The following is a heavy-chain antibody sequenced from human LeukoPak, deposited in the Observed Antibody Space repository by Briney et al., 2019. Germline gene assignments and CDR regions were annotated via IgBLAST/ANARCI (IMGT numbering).Heavy chain of an antibody. CDR3: ARRYDFWSGYPPPLDY. CDR2: INPSRNT. D-gene: IGHD3-3*01. CDR1: GDSISSSSSY. J-gene: IGHJ4*02. Sequence: SETLSLTCTVSGDSISSSSSYWGWIRQPPGKGLEWIGQINPSRNTNYNPSLKSRVTISVDTSKKQFSLKLSSVTAADTAVYYCARRYDFWSGYPPPLDYWGQGTLVTVSS. V-gene: IGHV4-39*07.